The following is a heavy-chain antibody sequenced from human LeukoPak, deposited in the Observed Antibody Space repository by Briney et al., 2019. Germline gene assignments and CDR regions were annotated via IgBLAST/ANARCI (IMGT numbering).Heavy chain of an antibody. CDR2: IRYDGGNK. Sequence: GGSLRLSCVASGFSFSTYGINWIRQAPGKGLEWVAFIRYDGGNKYYADSVKGRFTISRDNSKNTLYLQMNRLTVQDTAVYYCAKALGSGSSYDALDIWGQGTMVTVSS. CDR3: AKALGSGSSYDALDI. D-gene: IGHD1-26*01. V-gene: IGHV3-30*02. CDR1: GFSFSTYG. J-gene: IGHJ3*02.